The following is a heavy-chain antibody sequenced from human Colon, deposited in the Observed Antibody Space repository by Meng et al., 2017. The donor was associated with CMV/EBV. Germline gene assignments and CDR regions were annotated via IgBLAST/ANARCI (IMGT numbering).Heavy chain of an antibody. CDR1: AFSLPTTGAG. Sequence: TLTGTPLARAKPTRTPPLPCSFSAFSLPTTGAGVAWVRQPPGKAPELLALIHWDDDKRYSPSLKNRLNITKDTSKNQVVLSMTDLDPADTGTFYCARHSLTILTDWGQGALVTVSS. V-gene: IGHV2-5*02. D-gene: IGHD2-8*02. CDR3: ARHSLTILTD. J-gene: IGHJ4*02. CDR2: IHWDDDK.